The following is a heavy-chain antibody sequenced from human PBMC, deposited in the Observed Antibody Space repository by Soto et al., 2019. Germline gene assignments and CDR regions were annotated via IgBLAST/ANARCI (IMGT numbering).Heavy chain of an antibody. Sequence: ASVNVSCKASGYTFTGYYMHWVRQAPGEGLEWMGWINPNSGGTNYAQKFQGRVTMTRDTSISTAHLELSRLSSDDTAVYYSGSRPRYSYGENWFDPWGQGTLVTVSS. J-gene: IGHJ5*02. CDR2: INPNSGGT. D-gene: IGHD5-18*01. CDR3: GSRPRYSYGENWFDP. V-gene: IGHV1-2*02. CDR1: GYTFTGYY.